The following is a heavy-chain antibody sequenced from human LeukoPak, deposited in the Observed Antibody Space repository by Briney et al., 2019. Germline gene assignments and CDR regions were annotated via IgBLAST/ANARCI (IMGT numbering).Heavy chain of an antibody. V-gene: IGHV3-33*01. CDR1: GFMFSRSD. Sequence: PGGSLRLSCAASGFMFSRSDIHWVRQAPGKGLEWVAVIWHDRSDTYGSNKYYADSVKGRFTISRDNSKNTVYLQMNSLRVEDTAVYYCAREKIGQGQYYFDYWGQGTLVTVSS. CDR3: AREKIGQGQYYFDY. J-gene: IGHJ4*02. D-gene: IGHD3-10*01. CDR2: IWHDRSDTYGSNK.